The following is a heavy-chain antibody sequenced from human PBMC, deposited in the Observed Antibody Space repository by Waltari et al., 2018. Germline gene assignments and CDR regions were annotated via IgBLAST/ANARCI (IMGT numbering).Heavy chain of an antibody. CDR2: IYPGDSDT. CDR3: ARQEEYSSSSGNY. CDR1: GYSVTSYC. J-gene: IGHJ4*02. Sequence: EVQLVQSGAEVKKPGESLKISCKCSGYSVTSYCIGWVRKMPGKGLDWMGIIYPGDSDTRYSPSFQGQVTISADKSISTAYLQWSSLKASDTAMYYCARQEEYSSSSGNYWGQGTLVTVSS. V-gene: IGHV5-51*01. D-gene: IGHD6-6*01.